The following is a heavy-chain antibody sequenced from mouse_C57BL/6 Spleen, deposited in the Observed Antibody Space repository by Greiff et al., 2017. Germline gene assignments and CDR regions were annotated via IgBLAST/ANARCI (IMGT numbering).Heavy chain of an antibody. CDR1: GFSLTSYG. J-gene: IGHJ4*01. CDR2: IWSGGST. CDR3: AKNALYYYGSRYAMDY. Sequence: QVQLQQSGPGLVQPSQSLSITCTVSGFSLTSYGVHWVRQPPGKGLEWLGVIWSGGSTDYNAAFISRLSISKDNSKSQVFFKMNSLQADDTAIYYCAKNALYYYGSRYAMDYWGQGTSVTVSS. D-gene: IGHD1-1*01. V-gene: IGHV2-4*01.